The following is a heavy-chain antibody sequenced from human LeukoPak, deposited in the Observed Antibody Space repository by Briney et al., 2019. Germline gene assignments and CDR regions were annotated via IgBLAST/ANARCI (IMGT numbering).Heavy chain of an antibody. J-gene: IGHJ4*02. D-gene: IGHD3-9*01. CDR1: GFTFSSYA. V-gene: IGHV3-23*01. CDR2: ISGSGGST. CDR3: ARAPRVGYFDWLLYADY. Sequence: GGSLRLSCAASGFTFSSYAMSWVRQALGKGLEWVSAISGSGGSTYYADPVKGRFTISRDNSKNTLYLQMNSLRAEDTAVYYCARAPRVGYFDWLLYADYWGQGTLVTVSS.